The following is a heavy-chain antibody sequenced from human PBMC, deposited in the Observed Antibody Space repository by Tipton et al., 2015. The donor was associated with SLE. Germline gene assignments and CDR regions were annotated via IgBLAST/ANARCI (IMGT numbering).Heavy chain of an antibody. J-gene: IGHJ4*02. CDR2: VSSRGSP. D-gene: IGHD4-17*01. V-gene: IGHV4-61*09. CDR1: GGSMSSDTYY. Sequence: TLSLTCTVSGGSMSSDTYYWSWIRQPAGKGLECIGHVSSRGSPTYHPSLKSRVTISVDTSKNQFSLKMNSVTAADTAVYYCARVGSTVSFHFDYWGQGTLVTVSS. CDR3: ARVGSTVSFHFDY.